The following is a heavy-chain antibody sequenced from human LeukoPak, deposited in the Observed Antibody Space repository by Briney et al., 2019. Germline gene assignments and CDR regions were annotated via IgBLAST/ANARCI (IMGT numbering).Heavy chain of an antibody. D-gene: IGHD2-8*01. V-gene: IGHV7-4-1*02. CDR3: ARGQLYCTNGVCYRYYFDY. J-gene: IGHJ4*02. CDR2: INTDTGNP. Sequence: ASVKVSCKASGYTFISYAMNWVRQAPGQGLEWMGWINTDTGNPTYAQGFAGRFVFSLDTPVSTAYLQISSLKAEDTAVYYCARGQLYCTNGVCYRYYFDYWGQGTLVTVSS. CDR1: GYTFISYA.